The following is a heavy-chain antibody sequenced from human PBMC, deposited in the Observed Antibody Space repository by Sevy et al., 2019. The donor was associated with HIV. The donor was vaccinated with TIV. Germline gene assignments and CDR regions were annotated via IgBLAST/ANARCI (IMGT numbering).Heavy chain of an antibody. CDR2: LSFVCGKI. CDR3: AREGCTRPHDY. CDR1: GFNFNIYS. V-gene: IGHV3-23*01. Sequence: GGSLRLSCAVSGFNFNIYSMSWVRQAPGKGLEWVSTLSFVCGKINYADSVKGRSFLSRDDSKNTLYLQMNSLRAEDTAVYCCAREGCTRPHDYWGQGTLVTVSS. J-gene: IGHJ4*02. D-gene: IGHD2-8*01.